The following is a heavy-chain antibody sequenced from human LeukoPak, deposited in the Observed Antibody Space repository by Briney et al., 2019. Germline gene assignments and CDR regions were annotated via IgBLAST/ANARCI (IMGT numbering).Heavy chain of an antibody. CDR1: GFTVSDNY. V-gene: IGHV3-53*01. D-gene: IGHD1-26*01. J-gene: IGHJ3*02. CDR3: ARIEWERLGRAFDI. Sequence: GGSLRLSCAASGFTVSDNYMTWVRQAPGRGLEWVSSIYNTGATHYAESVKGRFTISRDNSKNTLFLQMNSLRAEDMAVYYCARIEWERLGRAFDIWGQGTMVTVSS. CDR2: IYNTGAT.